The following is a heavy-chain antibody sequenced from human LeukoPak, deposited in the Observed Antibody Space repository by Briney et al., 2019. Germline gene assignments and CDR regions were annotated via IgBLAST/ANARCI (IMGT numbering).Heavy chain of an antibody. Sequence: SETLSPTCDVSGDFIRSYWWGWVRQPAGKGLEWIGRIYATGSTKFNPSLKSRLTMSMDTSTNQLSLKLSLKLTSVTAADTAVYFCARQGYTASYYFLDFWSQGTLATVSP. CDR1: GDFIRSYW. CDR2: IYATGST. D-gene: IGHD1-26*01. V-gene: IGHV4-4*07. J-gene: IGHJ4*02. CDR3: ARQGYTASYYFLDF.